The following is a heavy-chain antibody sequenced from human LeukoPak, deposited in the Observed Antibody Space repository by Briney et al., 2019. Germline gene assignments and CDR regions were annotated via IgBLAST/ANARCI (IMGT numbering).Heavy chain of an antibody. CDR2: IYSGGST. V-gene: IGHV3-53*01. Sequence: PGGSLRLSCAASGFTVSSNYMSWVRQAPGKGLEWVSVIYSGGSTYYADSVKGRFTISGDNSKNTLYLQMNSLRAEDTAVYYCARGTYYYYYGMDVWGQGTTVTVSS. J-gene: IGHJ6*02. CDR3: ARGTYYYYYGMDV. CDR1: GFTVSSNY.